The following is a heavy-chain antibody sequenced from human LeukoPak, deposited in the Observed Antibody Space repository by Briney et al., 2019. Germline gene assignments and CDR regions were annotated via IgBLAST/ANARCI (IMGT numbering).Heavy chain of an antibody. V-gene: IGHV3-53*01. J-gene: IGHJ4*02. Sequence: GGSLRLSCAASGFTVSSNYMSWVRQAPGKGLEWVSVIYSGGSTYYSDSVKGRCTISRDNSKNTLYLQMNSLRDEDTAVYYCASDADYGVYDYWGQGTLVTVSS. D-gene: IGHD4-17*01. CDR1: GFTVSSNY. CDR2: IYSGGST. CDR3: ASDADYGVYDY.